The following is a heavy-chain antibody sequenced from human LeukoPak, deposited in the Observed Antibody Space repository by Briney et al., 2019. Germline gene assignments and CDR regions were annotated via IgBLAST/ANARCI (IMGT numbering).Heavy chain of an antibody. D-gene: IGHD3-22*01. CDR3: ARERDSSGYLYYFDY. CDR1: GFTFSSYA. CDR2: ISYDGSNK. V-gene: IGHV3-30-3*01. Sequence: PGGSLRLSCAASGFTFSSYAVHWVRQAPGKGLEWVAVISYDGSNKYYADSVKGRFTISRDNSKNTLYLQMNSLRAEDTAVYYCARERDSSGYLYYFDYWGQGTLVTVSS. J-gene: IGHJ4*02.